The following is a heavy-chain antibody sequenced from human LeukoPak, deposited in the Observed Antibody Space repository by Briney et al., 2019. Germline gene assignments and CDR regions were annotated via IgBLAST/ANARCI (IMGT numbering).Heavy chain of an antibody. CDR1: GYSISSGYY. CDR3: ARVVVVPAAMINWFDP. D-gene: IGHD2-2*01. Sequence: SETLSLTCAVSGYSISSGYYWGWIRQPPGKGLEWIGSIYHSGSTYYNPSLKSRGTISVDTSKNQFSLKLSSVTAADTAVYYCARVVVVPAAMINWFDPWGQGTLVTVSS. CDR2: IYHSGST. V-gene: IGHV4-38-2*01. J-gene: IGHJ5*02.